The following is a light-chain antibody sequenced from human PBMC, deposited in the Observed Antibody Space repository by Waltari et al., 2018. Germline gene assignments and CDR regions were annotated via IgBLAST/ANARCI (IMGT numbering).Light chain of an antibody. CDR2: DVS. V-gene: IGLV2-14*03. Sequence: SGSPGQSITISCTGTSSDVGGYNYVSWYQQHPGKAPKLMIFDVSNRPSGVSNRFSGSKSGNTASLTVSGLQAEDEADYYCSSYISSDTLELFGGGTSLTV. J-gene: IGLJ2*01. CDR3: SSYISSDTLEL. CDR1: SSDVGGYNY.